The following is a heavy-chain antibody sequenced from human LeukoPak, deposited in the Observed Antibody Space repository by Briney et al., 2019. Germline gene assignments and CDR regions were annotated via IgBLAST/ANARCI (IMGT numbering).Heavy chain of an antibody. CDR2: IIPIFGTA. V-gene: IGHV1-69*05. CDR1: GGTFISYA. D-gene: IGHD1-26*01. CDR3: ARGAYSGSYYDYYYYMDV. Sequence: SVKVSCKASGGTFISYAISWVRQAPGQGLEWMGGIIPIFGTANYAQKFQGRVTITMDESTSTAYMELSSLRSEDTAVYYCARGAYSGSYYDYYYYMDVWGKGTTVTVSS. J-gene: IGHJ6*03.